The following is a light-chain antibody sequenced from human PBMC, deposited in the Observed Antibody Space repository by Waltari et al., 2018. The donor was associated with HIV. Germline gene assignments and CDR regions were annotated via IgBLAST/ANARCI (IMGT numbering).Light chain of an antibody. Sequence: NFMLTQPHSVSASPGKTVTISCTRSSGNIASYFVHWYQQHPDRAPTPGIYEDNKRPSGVPDRVSGSIDSASNSASLTISGLETEDEADYYCQSYYLTTVVFGGGTKLTVL. CDR1: SGNIASYF. CDR3: QSYYLTTVV. V-gene: IGLV6-57*04. CDR2: EDN. J-gene: IGLJ2*01.